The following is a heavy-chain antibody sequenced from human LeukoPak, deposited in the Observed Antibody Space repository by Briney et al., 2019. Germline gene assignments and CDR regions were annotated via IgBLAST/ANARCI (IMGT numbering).Heavy chain of an antibody. CDR2: INHDGSER. J-gene: IGHJ4*02. CDR3: AKRGVVIRVILAGLHKEAYYFDS. V-gene: IGHV3-7*03. CDR1: GFTFRASW. Sequence: GGSLRLSCAASGFTFRASWMTLGRQAPGKGLEWVATINHDGSERFYVDSVKGRFTISRDTAKNSVYLQLYSLRAEDTTVYFCAKRGVVIRVILAGLHKEAYYFDSWGKGVLVTVSS. D-gene: IGHD3-22*01.